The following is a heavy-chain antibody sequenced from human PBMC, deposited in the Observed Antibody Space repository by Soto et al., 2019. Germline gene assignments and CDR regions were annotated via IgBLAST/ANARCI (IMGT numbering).Heavy chain of an antibody. CDR1: GGSISSSSYY. J-gene: IGHJ4*02. V-gene: IGHV4-39*07. CDR2: IYHSVST. CDR3: ARVPDY. Sequence: PSETLSLTCTVSGGSISSSSYYWGWIRQPPGKGLEWIAYIYHSVSTYYNPSLKSRVTISVDRSKNQFSLKLSSVTAADTAVYYCARVPDYWGQGTLVTVSS.